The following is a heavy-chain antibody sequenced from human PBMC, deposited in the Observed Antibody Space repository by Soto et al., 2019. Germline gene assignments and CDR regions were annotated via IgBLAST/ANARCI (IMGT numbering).Heavy chain of an antibody. J-gene: IGHJ4*02. D-gene: IGHD3-10*01. CDR1: GYTFPSYD. V-gene: IGHV1-8*01. CDR3: ARERGGIDY. Sequence: QGQLVQCGAEVKKPGASVKVSCKASGYTFPSYDINWVRQATGQVLEWMGWMNPNSGNTVYAQKFQGRVTITRNTSRSTADMECSSLRSGDTAGYYCARERGGIDYWGQGPLVTVSS. CDR2: MNPNSGNT.